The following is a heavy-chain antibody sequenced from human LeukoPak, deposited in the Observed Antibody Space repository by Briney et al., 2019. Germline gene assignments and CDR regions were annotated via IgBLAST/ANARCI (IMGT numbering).Heavy chain of an antibody. Sequence: GGSLRLSCAASGFTFSSYAMGWVRQAPGKGLEWFSAISGSGGSTYYADSVKGRFTISRDNSKNTMYLQMNSLRAEDTAVYYCAKGAFRVRGETPFDYWGQGTLVTVSS. CDR1: GFTFSSYA. J-gene: IGHJ4*02. CDR2: ISGSGGST. V-gene: IGHV3-23*01. D-gene: IGHD1-1*01. CDR3: AKGAFRVRGETPFDY.